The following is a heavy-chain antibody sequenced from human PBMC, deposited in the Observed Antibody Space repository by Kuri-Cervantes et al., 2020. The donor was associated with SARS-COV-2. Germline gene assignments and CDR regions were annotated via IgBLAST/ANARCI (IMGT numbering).Heavy chain of an antibody. Sequence: GESLKISCAASGFTFSSCAMSWVRQAPGKGLEWVSAISGSGGSTYYADSVKGRFAISRDNSKNTLYLQMNSLRAEDTAVYYCAKTTMVQGVIISGWIDYWGQGTLVTVSS. D-gene: IGHD3-10*01. V-gene: IGHV3-23*01. CDR2: ISGSGGST. CDR3: AKTTMVQGVIISGWIDY. J-gene: IGHJ4*02. CDR1: GFTFSSCA.